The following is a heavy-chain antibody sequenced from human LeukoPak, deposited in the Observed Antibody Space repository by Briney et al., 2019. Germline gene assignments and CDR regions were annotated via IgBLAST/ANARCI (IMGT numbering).Heavy chain of an antibody. J-gene: IGHJ4*02. D-gene: IGHD3-22*01. Sequence: GWSLRLSCPASGFNFSSYAMNWVRQAPGKGLEWDSAISGQGGSTYYADSVKGRFTISRDNSKNTLYLQMNSLRAEDTAVYYCAKDLFSGYYDSSEAKVDYWGQGTLVTVSS. CDR1: GFNFSSYA. CDR2: ISGQGGST. V-gene: IGHV3-23*01. CDR3: AKDLFSGYYDSSEAKVDY.